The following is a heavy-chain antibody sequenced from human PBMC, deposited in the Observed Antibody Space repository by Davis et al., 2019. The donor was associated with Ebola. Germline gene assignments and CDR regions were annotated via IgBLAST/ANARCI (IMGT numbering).Heavy chain of an antibody. Sequence: SLKISCAASGFTFSSYAMSWVRQAPGKGLEWVSGISWNSGSIGYADSVKGRFTISRDNAKNSLYLQLNSLRAEDTAVYYCLYGMDVWGQGTTVTVSS. CDR1: GFTFSSYA. CDR2: ISWNSGSI. CDR3: LYGMDV. J-gene: IGHJ6*02. V-gene: IGHV3-9*01.